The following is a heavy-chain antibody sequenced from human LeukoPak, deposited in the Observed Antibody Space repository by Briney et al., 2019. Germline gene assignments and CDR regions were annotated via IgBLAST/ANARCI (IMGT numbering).Heavy chain of an antibody. Sequence: SETLSLTCAVSGGSISSGGYYWGWIRQPPGKGLEWIGYIYYSGSTNYNPSLKSRVTISVDTSKNQFSLKLSSVTAADTAVYYCARDYHSGRKSAFDIWGQGTMVTVSS. V-gene: IGHV4-61*08. J-gene: IGHJ3*02. CDR3: ARDYHSGRKSAFDI. D-gene: IGHD1-26*01. CDR1: GGSISSGGYY. CDR2: IYYSGST.